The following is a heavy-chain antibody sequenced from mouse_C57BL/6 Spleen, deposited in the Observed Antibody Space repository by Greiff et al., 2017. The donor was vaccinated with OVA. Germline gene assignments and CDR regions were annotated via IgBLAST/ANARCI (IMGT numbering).Heavy chain of an antibody. D-gene: IGHD1-1*01. J-gene: IGHJ3*01. Sequence: EVQLQESGPGLVKPSQTVFLTCTVTGISITTGNYRWSWIRQFPGNKLEWIGYIYYSGTITYNPSLTSRTTITRDTPKNQFFLEMNSLTAEDTATYYCARPLYYGSPWFAYWGQGTLVTVSA. V-gene: IGHV3-5*01. CDR2: IYYSGTI. CDR3: ARPLYYGSPWFAY. CDR1: GISITTGNYR.